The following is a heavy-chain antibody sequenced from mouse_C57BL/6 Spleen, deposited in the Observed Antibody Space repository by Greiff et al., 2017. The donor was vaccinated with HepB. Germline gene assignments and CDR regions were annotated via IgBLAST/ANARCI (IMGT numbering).Heavy chain of an antibody. J-gene: IGHJ3*01. CDR1: GYTFTSYT. CDR3: ARDGCYWFAY. D-gene: IGHD2-3*01. CDR2: INTSSGYT. V-gene: IGHV1-4*01. Sequence: VQLQQSGAELARPGASVKMSCKASGYTFTSYTMHWVKQRPGQGLEWIGYINTSSGYTKYNQKFKDKATLTADKSSSTAYMQLSSLTSEDSAVYCYARDGCYWFAYWGQGTLVTVSA.